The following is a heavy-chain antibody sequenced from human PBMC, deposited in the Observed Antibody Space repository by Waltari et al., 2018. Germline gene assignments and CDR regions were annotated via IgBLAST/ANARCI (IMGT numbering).Heavy chain of an antibody. Sequence: VQLVQSGAEVKKPGESLKISCKGSGYSFTSYWIGWVRQMPGKGLEWMGGFDPEDGETIYAQKFQGRVTMTEDTSTDTAYMELSSLRSEDTAVYYCATGTLVGAMNYWGQGTLVTVSS. CDR2: FDPEDGET. V-gene: IGHV1-24*01. CDR1: GYSFTSYW. J-gene: IGHJ4*02. CDR3: ATGTLVGAMNY. D-gene: IGHD1-26*01.